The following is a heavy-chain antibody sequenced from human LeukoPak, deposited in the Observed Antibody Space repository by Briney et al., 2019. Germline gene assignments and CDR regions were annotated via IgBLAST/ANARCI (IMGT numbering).Heavy chain of an antibody. J-gene: IGHJ4*02. V-gene: IGHV3-30*04. CDR1: GFTFSSYA. CDR3: ARDSYYDSSATDY. D-gene: IGHD3-22*01. CDR2: ISYDGSNK. Sequence: GRSLRLSCAASGFTFSSYAMHWVRQAPGKGLEWVAVISYDGSNKYYADSVKGRFTISRDNSKNTLYLQMNSLRAEDTAVYYCARDSYYDSSATDYWGQGTLVTVSS.